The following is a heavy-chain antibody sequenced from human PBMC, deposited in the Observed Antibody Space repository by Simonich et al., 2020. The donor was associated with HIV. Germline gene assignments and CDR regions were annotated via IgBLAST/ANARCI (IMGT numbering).Heavy chain of an antibody. V-gene: IGHV1-2*02. CDR1: GYTFTDNP. Sequence: QVQLVQSGAEVKNPGASVKVSCKASGYTFTDNPMHWVRQAPGQGLEWMGWNNPNSGGTDYAQRLKGRVTMTRDTSMSTAYMELSRLKSDDTAVYFCAREGEMLDDAFDIWGQGTLVTVSS. CDR3: AREGEMLDDAFDI. D-gene: IGHD1-1*01. J-gene: IGHJ3*02. CDR2: NNPNSGGT.